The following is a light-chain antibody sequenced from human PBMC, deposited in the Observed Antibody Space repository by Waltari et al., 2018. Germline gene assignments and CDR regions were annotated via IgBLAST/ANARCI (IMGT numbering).Light chain of an antibody. CDR2: DAS. CDR1: QSINNW. J-gene: IGKJ1*01. V-gene: IGKV1-5*01. CDR3: QQYNSFWT. Sequence: DIQMTQSPSTLSASVVDRVTITCRASQSINNWLAWLQQKPGKAPKLLIYDASSLESGVPSRFSGSGSGTEFTLTISSLQPDDFATYYCQQYNSFWTFGQGTKVEIK.